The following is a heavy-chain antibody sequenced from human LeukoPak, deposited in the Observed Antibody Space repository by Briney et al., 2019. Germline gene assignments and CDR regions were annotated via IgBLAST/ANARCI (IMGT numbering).Heavy chain of an antibody. CDR2: MKSKVDGGTV. J-gene: IGHJ4*02. V-gene: IGHV3-15*07. Sequence: GGSLRLSCAASGLIFSNAWMNWVRQAPGKGLEWVGRMKSKVDGGTVDYAAPVKGRFIISRDDSKNTLFLEMNSLKSEDTATYYCTKDPPQPGGVYSPHWAPGTLVIVSS. CDR1: GLIFSNAW. D-gene: IGHD2-15*01. CDR3: TKDPPQPGGVYSPH.